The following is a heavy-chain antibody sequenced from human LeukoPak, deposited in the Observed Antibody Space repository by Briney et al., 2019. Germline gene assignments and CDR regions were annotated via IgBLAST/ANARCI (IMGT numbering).Heavy chain of an antibody. CDR2: MNPNSGNT. V-gene: IGHV1-8*01. CDR1: GYTFTSYD. J-gene: IGHJ6*03. CDR3: ARGHDYGDYLLYYYYYYYMDV. D-gene: IGHD4-17*01. Sequence: GASVKVSCKASGYTFTSYDTNWVRQATGQGLEWMGWMNPNSGNTGYAQKFQGRVTMTRNTSISTAYMELSSLRSEDTAVYYCARGHDYGDYLLYYYYYYYMDVWGKGTTVTVSS.